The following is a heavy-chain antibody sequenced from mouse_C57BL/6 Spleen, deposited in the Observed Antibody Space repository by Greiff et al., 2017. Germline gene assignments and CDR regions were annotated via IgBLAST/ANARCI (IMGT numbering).Heavy chain of an antibody. V-gene: IGHV1-64*01. CDR1: GYTFTSYW. CDR2: IHPNSGST. CDR3: ARNTVVDPYFDV. Sequence: QVQLQQSGAELVKPGASVKLSCKASGYTFTSYWMHWVKQRPGQGLEWIGMIHPNSGSTNYNEKFKSKATLTVDKSSSTAYMQLSSLTSEDSAVYYCARNTVVDPYFDVWGTGTTVTVSS. J-gene: IGHJ1*03. D-gene: IGHD1-1*01.